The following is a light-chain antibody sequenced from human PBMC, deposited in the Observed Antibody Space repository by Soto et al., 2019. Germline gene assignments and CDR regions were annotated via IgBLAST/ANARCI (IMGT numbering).Light chain of an antibody. CDR3: QQSYSTPRT. Sequence: IQMTQSPSSLSASVGDRVTITCRASQSISSYLNWYQQKPGKAPKLLIYAASSLQSGVPSRFSGSGSGTDFTLTISSLQPEDFATYDCQQSYSTPRTFGQGPKVDIK. CDR1: QSISSY. V-gene: IGKV1-39*01. CDR2: AAS. J-gene: IGKJ1*01.